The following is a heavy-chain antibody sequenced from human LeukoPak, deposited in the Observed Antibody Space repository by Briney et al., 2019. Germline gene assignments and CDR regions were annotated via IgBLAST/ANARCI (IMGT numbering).Heavy chain of an antibody. CDR3: AKDLTSSSWAQGDAFDI. CDR1: GFTFSSYW. J-gene: IGHJ3*02. D-gene: IGHD6-13*01. CDR2: IKQDGSEK. V-gene: IGHV3-7*03. Sequence: GGSLRLSCAASGFTFSSYWMSWVRQAPGKGLEWVANIKQDGSEKYYVDSVKGRFTISRDNAKNSPYLQMNSLRAEDTAVYYCAKDLTSSSWAQGDAFDIWGQGTMVTVSS.